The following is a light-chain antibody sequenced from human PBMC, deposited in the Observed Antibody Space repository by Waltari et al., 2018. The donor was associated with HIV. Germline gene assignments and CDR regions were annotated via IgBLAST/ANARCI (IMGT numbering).Light chain of an antibody. CDR1: ALPKQY. V-gene: IGLV3-25*03. CDR3: QSADSTGTYPDV. CDR2: KDN. J-gene: IGLJ1*01. Sequence: SYELTQPPSVSVSPGQTARITCSGDALPKQYAYWYQQKPGQAPVLVIYKDNERSSGIPERFSGSSSGTTVTLTISGVQTEDEADYYCQSADSTGTYPDVFGPGTKVTVL.